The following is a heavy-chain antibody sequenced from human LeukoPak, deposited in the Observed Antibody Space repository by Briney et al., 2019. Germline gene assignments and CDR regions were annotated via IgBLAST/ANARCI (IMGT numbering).Heavy chain of an antibody. Sequence: GGSLRLSCAASGFTFSSYAMSWVRQTPGKGLEWVSAISGSGGSTYYADSVKGRFTISRDNSKNTLYLQMNSLRAEDTAVYYCAKIRYIAVADGMDVWGQGTTVTVSS. V-gene: IGHV3-23*01. D-gene: IGHD6-19*01. CDR3: AKIRYIAVADGMDV. CDR1: GFTFSSYA. CDR2: ISGSGGST. J-gene: IGHJ6*02.